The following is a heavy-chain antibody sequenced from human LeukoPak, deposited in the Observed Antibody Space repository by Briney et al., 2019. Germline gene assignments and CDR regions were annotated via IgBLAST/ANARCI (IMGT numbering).Heavy chain of an antibody. V-gene: IGHV1-69*13. CDR3: ARDLEDWNDEY. D-gene: IGHD1-1*01. CDR2: IIPIFGTA. CDR1: GYTFTSYA. J-gene: IGHJ4*02. Sequence: SVKVSCKASGYTFTSYAMNWVRQAPGQGLEWMGGIIPIFGTANYAQKLQGRVTITADESTSTAYMELSSLRSEDTAVYYCARDLEDWNDEYWGQGTLVTVSS.